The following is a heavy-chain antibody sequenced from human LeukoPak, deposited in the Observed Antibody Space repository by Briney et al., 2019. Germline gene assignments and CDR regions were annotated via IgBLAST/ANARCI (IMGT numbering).Heavy chain of an antibody. V-gene: IGHV1-2*02. CDR1: GYTFTGYY. CDR2: INPNSGGT. CDR3: ARARYYYDSTGSPNDN. D-gene: IGHD3-22*01. J-gene: IGHJ4*02. Sequence: GASVKVSCKASGYTFTGYYMHWVRQAPGQGLEWMGGINPNSGGTNYAQKFQGRVTMTRDTSISTAYMELSRLRSDDTAVYSCARARYYYDSTGSPNDNWGQGTLVTVSS.